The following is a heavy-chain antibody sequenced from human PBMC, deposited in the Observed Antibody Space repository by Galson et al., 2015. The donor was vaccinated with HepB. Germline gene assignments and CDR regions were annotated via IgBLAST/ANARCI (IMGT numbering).Heavy chain of an antibody. CDR2: FDPEDGET. CDR1: GYTLTELS. J-gene: IGHJ3*02. Sequence: SVKVSCKVSGYTLTELSMHWVRQAPGKGLERMGGFDPEDGETIYAQKFQGRVTMTEDTSTDSAYMELSSLRSEDTAVYYCATGLRRVVVPTTNAFDIWGQGTMVTVSS. V-gene: IGHV1-24*01. D-gene: IGHD2-2*01. CDR3: ATGLRRVVVPTTNAFDI.